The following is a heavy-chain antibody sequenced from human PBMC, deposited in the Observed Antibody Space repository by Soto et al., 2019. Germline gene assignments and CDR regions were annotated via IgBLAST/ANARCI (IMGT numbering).Heavy chain of an antibody. J-gene: IGHJ4*02. Sequence: EVQLVASGGGLVQPGGSLRLSCAASGFTFSSYWMHWVRQAPGQGLEWVSRINDDGRRTSYADSVKGRFTISRDNAKNTLYLQMNRMRDDDTAIYYCARRDRPSYTSDYWGQGTLVTVS. D-gene: IGHD4-4*01. CDR3: ARRDRPSYTSDY. CDR1: GFTFSSYW. CDR2: INDDGRRT. V-gene: IGHV3-74*01.